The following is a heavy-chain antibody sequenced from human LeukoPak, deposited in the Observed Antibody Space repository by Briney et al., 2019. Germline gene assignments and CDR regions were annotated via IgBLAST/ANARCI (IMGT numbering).Heavy chain of an antibody. Sequence: PGGSLRFSCAASGFTFSSYAMHWVRQAPGKGLEWVAVISYDGSNKYYADSVKGRFTISRDNSKNTLCLQMNSLRAEDTAVYYCARGHSSGLDYFDYWGQGTLVTVSS. D-gene: IGHD3-22*01. CDR1: GFTFSSYA. CDR2: ISYDGSNK. V-gene: IGHV3-30*01. J-gene: IGHJ4*02. CDR3: ARGHSSGLDYFDY.